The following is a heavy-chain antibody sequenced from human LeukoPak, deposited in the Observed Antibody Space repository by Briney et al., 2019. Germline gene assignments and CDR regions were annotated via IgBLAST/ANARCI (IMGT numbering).Heavy chain of an antibody. Sequence: ASVKVSCKTFGGAFSSNSISWVRQAPGQGLEWMGGISAYNGNTNYAQTVQGRVAMTTDTSTNTAYMDLRSLRPDDTAVYYCARPHSLGGSFYVFDYWGQGTLITVSS. CDR2: ISAYNGNT. CDR1: GGAFSSNS. J-gene: IGHJ4*02. CDR3: ARPHSLGGSFYVFDY. V-gene: IGHV1-18*04. D-gene: IGHD1-26*01.